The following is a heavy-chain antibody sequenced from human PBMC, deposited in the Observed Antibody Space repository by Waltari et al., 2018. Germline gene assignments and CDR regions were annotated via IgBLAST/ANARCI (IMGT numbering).Heavy chain of an antibody. CDR2: IIPTVGTT. Sequence: QVQLVQSGAEVKKPGSSVTVSCKASGGSFASYGISWVRQAPGQGREWMGGIIPTVGTTNYAKKFQGRVTINADKSTSTAYMHLTSLRSEDAAVYYCAGGYYESSGFSFYYFYHMDVWGKGTTVTVSS. V-gene: IGHV1-69*14. D-gene: IGHD3-22*01. CDR3: AGGYYESSGFSFYYFYHMDV. CDR1: GGSFASYG. J-gene: IGHJ6*03.